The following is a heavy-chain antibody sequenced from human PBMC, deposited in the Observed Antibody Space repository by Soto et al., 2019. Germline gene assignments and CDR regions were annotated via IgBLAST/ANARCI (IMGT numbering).Heavy chain of an antibody. D-gene: IGHD3-22*01. J-gene: IGHJ3*02. CDR2: IIPIVGTA. Sequence: QVQLVQSGAEVKKPGSSVKLSCKASGGTFSSYAISWVRQAPGQGLEWVGGIIPIVGTANYAQKFQGRVTITADESTSTAYMELSSLRSEDTAVYYCARDSSGTVMATDNCDNWGQGTLVTVSS. V-gene: IGHV1-69*12. CDR1: GGTFSSYA. CDR3: ARDSSGTVMATDNCDN.